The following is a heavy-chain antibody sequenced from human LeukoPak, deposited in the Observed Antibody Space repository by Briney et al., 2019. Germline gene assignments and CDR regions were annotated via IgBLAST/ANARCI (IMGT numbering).Heavy chain of an antibody. CDR2: IYHSGST. CDR3: AGRRFGELLNEYFQH. Sequence: SETLSLTCTVSGGSVSSGNYYWTWIRQPAGKGLEWIGYIYHSGSTRYNPSLKSRVTISLDTSKNQFSLKLSSVTAADTAVYYCAGRRFGELLNEYFQHWGQGTLVTVSS. D-gene: IGHD3-10*01. V-gene: IGHV4-61*10. CDR1: GGSVSSGNYY. J-gene: IGHJ1*01.